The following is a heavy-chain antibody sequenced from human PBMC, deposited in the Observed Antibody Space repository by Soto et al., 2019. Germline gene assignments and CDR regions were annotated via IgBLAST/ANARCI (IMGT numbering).Heavy chain of an antibody. V-gene: IGHV1-69*06. D-gene: IGHD2-15*01. J-gene: IGHJ3*02. CDR2: IVPMFGGT. Sequence: QMQLVQSGAEVKKPGSSVRVSCEASGGTHPISWVRQAPGQGLEWVGGIVPMFGGTNYAQKFQGRVTITADRSTNTVYLEMSSLRSEDTAIYYCARYWSAGTFYGAFDMWGQGTKV. CDR1: GGTHP. CDR3: ARYWSAGTFYGAFDM.